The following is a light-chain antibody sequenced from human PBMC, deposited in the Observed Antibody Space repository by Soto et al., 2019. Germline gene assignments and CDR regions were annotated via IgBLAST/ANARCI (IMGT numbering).Light chain of an antibody. CDR3: QQSYDIPRT. CDR1: QGIGTY. V-gene: IGKV1-39*01. Sequence: DIQMTQSPSSLSASVGDRVTITCRASQGIGTYLNWYQQRPGKAPKLLIYAAYNLQSGVPSRFSGSGSGTDFTLTINGLQDEDFATYSSQQSYDIPRTFGPGTKVEVK. CDR2: AAY. J-gene: IGKJ1*01.